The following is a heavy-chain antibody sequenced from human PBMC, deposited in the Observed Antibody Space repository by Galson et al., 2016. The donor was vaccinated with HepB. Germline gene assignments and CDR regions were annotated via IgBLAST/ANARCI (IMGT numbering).Heavy chain of an antibody. CDR3: ARDDSSANGGH. V-gene: IGHV3-33*01. J-gene: IGHJ4*02. CDR2: IWYDGSDK. CDR1: GFTFSSFG. D-gene: IGHD4-11*01. Sequence: SLRLSCAASGFTFSSFGFHWVRQAPGKGLEWVAVIWYDGSDKYYVDSVKGRFTISKDNSKNTLYLQMTSLRAEDTAVYYCARDDSSANGGHWGQGTLVTVSP.